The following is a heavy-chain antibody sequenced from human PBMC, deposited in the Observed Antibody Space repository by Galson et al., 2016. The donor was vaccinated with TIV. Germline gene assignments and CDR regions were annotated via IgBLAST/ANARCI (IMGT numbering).Heavy chain of an antibody. CDR2: IYYGTTT. CDR1: GGSVSDQY. D-gene: IGHD4-17*01. J-gene: IGHJ5*02. Sequence: NVSGGSVSDQYWSWFRQPPGKGLEWIGYIYYGTTTNYNPSLQSRVRISVDTSKNQFSMKLTSVTAADTAVYYCARGEMDYVNWFDAWGQGTLVTVSS. V-gene: IGHV4-59*02. CDR3: ARGEMDYVNWFDA.